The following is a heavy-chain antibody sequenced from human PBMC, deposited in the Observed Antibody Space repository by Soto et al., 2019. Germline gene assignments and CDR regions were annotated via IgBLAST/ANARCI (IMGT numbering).Heavy chain of an antibody. CDR3: ARAHPSRPPPDPAEYFQH. CDR1: GFTFSSYG. V-gene: IGHV3-33*01. CDR2: IWYDGSNK. Sequence: PGGSLRLSCAASGFTFSSYGMHWVRPAPGKGLEWVAVIWYDGSNKYYADSVKGRFTISRDNSKNTLYLQMNSLRAEDTAVYYCARAHPSRPPPDPAEYFQHWGQGTLVTVSS. J-gene: IGHJ1*01.